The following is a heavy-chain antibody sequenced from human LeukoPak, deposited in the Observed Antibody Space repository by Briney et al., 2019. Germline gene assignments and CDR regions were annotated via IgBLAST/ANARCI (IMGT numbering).Heavy chain of an antibody. D-gene: IGHD3-22*01. CDR2: ISSSGTTT. CDR1: GFTFSTYN. Sequence: GGSLRLSCAASGFTFSTYNINWVRQAPGKGLEWVSYISSSGTTTYYADSVRGRFTISRDSAKNSVYLQMNSLRAEDTAVYHCARGGDSSGYYVWFDPWGQGTLVTVSS. CDR3: ARGGDSSGYYVWFDP. V-gene: IGHV3-48*01. J-gene: IGHJ5*02.